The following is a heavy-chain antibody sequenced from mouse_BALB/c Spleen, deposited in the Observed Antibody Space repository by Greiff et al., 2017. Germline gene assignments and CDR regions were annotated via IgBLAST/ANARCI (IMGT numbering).Heavy chain of an antibody. CDR1: GYSITSGYY. J-gene: IGHJ4*01. CDR3: ARVRSTMITLYAMDY. V-gene: IGHV3-6*02. D-gene: IGHD2-4*01. Sequence: ESGPGLVKPSQSLSLTCSVTGYSITSGYYWNWIRQFPGNKLEWMGYISYDGSNNYNPSLKNRISITRDTSKNQFFLKLNSVTTEDTATYYCARVRSTMITLYAMDYWGQGTSVTVSS. CDR2: ISYDGSN.